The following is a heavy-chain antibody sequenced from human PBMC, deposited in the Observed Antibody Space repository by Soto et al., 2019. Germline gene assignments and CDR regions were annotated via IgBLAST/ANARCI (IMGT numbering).Heavy chain of an antibody. CDR1: GGAFSSYA. CDR2: IIPIFGTA. J-gene: IGHJ4*02. Sequence: GASVKVSCKASGGAFSSYAISWVRQAPGQGLEWMGGIIPIFGTANYAQKFQGRVTITADESTSTAYMELSSLRSEDTAVYYCARAARGVSVEMATIYYFDYWGQGTLVTVSS. D-gene: IGHD5-12*01. V-gene: IGHV1-69*13. CDR3: ARAARGVSVEMATIYYFDY.